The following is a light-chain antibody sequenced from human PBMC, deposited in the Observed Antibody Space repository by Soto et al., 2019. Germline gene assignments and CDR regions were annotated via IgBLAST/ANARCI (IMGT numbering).Light chain of an antibody. CDR2: AAS. CDR3: QQSNSTPVT. CDR1: QSITSY. V-gene: IGKV1-39*01. J-gene: IGKJ1*01. Sequence: EIQMTQSPSSLSASVGDRVTITCRASQSITSYLNWYQQKPGKAPKLLIYAASSLQSGVPARFSGSESGTDFTLTISSLQPEDFATYYCQQSNSTPVTFGQGTKVDIK.